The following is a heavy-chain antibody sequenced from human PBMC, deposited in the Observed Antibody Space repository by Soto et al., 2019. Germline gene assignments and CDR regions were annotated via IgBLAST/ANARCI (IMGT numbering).Heavy chain of an antibody. CDR2: IKSNSVGGTT. CDR1: GFSFSNVW. CDR3: TTYSTPTFCDGGPCCAVQTKIHDS. J-gene: IGHJ4*02. D-gene: IGHD2-21*01. Sequence: EVQLVESGGGLVKPGGSLTVSCAASGFSFSNVWMSWVRQAPGKGLEWVGHIKSNSVGGTTEYTAPAKGRFTISRDDSKDTLFLQMNSLKTEETAVYYCTTYSTPTFCDGGPCCAVQTKIHDSWGQGILVTVSS. V-gene: IGHV3-15*01.